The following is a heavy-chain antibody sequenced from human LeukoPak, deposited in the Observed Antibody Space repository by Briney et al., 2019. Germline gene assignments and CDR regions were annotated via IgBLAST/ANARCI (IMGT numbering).Heavy chain of an antibody. Sequence: GGSLRLSCAASGFTFSIYGMGWVRQAPGKGLEWVSSISDNGGNTYYADSAKGRFTISRDNSKNTLYLQMNSLRAEDTAVYYCAKDGQEGIDYWGQGTLVTVSS. CDR2: ISDNGGNT. CDR1: GFTFSIYG. V-gene: IGHV3-23*01. J-gene: IGHJ4*02. CDR3: AKDGQEGIDY.